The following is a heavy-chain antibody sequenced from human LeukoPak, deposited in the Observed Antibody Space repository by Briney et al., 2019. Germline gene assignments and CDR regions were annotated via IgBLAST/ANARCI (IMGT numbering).Heavy chain of an antibody. CDR2: ISYDGSNK. V-gene: IGHV3-30*18. CDR1: GFTFRSYG. CDR3: AKGGNDYYYYGMDV. J-gene: IGHJ6*02. Sequence: GGSLRLSCAASGFTFRSYGMHWVRQAPGKGLEWVAVISYDGSNKYYGDSVKGRFTISRDNSKNTLYPQMNSLRAEDTAVYYCAKGGNDYYYYGMDVWGQGTTVTVSS. D-gene: IGHD3-10*01.